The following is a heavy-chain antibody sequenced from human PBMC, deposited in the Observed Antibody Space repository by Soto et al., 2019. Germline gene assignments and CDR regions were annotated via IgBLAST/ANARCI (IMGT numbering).Heavy chain of an antibody. CDR2: IIPIFGTA. D-gene: IGHD3-10*01. J-gene: IGHJ6*02. V-gene: IGHV1-69*13. CDR1: GGTFSSYA. Sequence: GASVKVSCKASGGTFSSYAISWGRQAPGQGLEWMGGIIPIFGTANYAQKFQGRVTITADESTSTAYMELSSLRSEDTAVYYCATRASYYGSGSYYGYYYYGMDVWGQGTTVTVSS. CDR3: ATRASYYGSGSYYGYYYYGMDV.